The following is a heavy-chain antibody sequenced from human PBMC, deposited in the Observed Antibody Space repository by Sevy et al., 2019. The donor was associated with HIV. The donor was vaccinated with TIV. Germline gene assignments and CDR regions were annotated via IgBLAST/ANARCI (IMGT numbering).Heavy chain of an antibody. CDR3: AREGSSGYCSGGSCYEDIDYYYGMDV. CDR2: ISSSSSTI. CDR1: GFTFSSYS. V-gene: IGHV3-48*02. D-gene: IGHD2-15*01. J-gene: IGHJ6*02. Sequence: GGSLRLSCAASGFTFSSYSMNWVRQAPGKGLEWVSYISSSSSTIYYADSVKGRFTISRDNAKNSLYLQMNSLRDEDTAVYYCAREGSSGYCSGGSCYEDIDYYYGMDVWGQRTTVTVSS.